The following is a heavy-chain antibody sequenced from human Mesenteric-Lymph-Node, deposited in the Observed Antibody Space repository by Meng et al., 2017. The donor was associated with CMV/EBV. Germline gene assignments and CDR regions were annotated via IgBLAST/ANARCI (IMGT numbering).Heavy chain of an antibody. CDR2: INHIANT. Sequence: SETLSLTCAVYGGSFNIYYWSWIRQPPGKGLEWLGQINHIANTNYNPSLKSRLTMSVDTSKNQFTLNLTSVTAADTAVYYCARDGGIAAAGTRYYGMDVWGQGTTVTVSS. CDR1: GGSFNIYY. V-gene: IGHV4-34*01. CDR3: ARDGGIAAAGTRYYGMDV. J-gene: IGHJ6*02. D-gene: IGHD6-13*01.